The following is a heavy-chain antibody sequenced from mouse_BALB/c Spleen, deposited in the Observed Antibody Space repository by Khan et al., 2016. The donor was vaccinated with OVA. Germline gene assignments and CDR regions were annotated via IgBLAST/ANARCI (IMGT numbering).Heavy chain of an antibody. V-gene: IGHV5-9-3*01. Sequence: EVELVESGGGLVKPGGSLKLSCAASGFTFNNYAMSWVRQTPEKRLEWVATVSSGGSYTYYPDSVKGRFTISRDHAKNTLYLQMRSLRSEDTAMYYCARQGGIYDGPFDYGGQGTTLTVSS. CDR2: VSSGGSYT. J-gene: IGHJ2*01. D-gene: IGHD2-3*01. CDR3: ARQGGIYDGPFDY. CDR1: GFTFNNYA.